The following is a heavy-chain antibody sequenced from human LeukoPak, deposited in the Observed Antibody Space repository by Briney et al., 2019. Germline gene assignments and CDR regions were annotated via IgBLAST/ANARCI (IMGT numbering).Heavy chain of an antibody. D-gene: IGHD3-3*01. CDR2: IYYSGST. V-gene: IGHV4-59*01. Sequence: SETLSLTCTVSGGSISSYYWSWIRQPPGKGLEWIGYIYYSGSTNYNPSLKSRVTISVDTFKNQFSLKLSSVTAADTAVYYCARAVMYYDFWSGYYRGYYFDYWGQGTLVTVSS. CDR1: GGSISSYY. J-gene: IGHJ4*02. CDR3: ARAVMYYDFWSGYYRGYYFDY.